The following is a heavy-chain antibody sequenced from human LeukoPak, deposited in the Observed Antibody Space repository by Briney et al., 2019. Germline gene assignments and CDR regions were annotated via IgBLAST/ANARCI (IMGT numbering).Heavy chain of an antibody. CDR1: GDSMSRDYYF. J-gene: IGHJ4*02. Sequence: SETLSLTCTVSGDSMSRDYYFWSWIRQPPGKGLEWIGSIYYSGGTYYNPSLKSRVTISVDTSKNQFSLKLSSVTAADTAVYYCARHEGTAAAGFDYWGQGTLVTVSS. D-gene: IGHD6-13*01. V-gene: IGHV4-39*01. CDR2: IYYSGGT. CDR3: ARHEGTAAAGFDY.